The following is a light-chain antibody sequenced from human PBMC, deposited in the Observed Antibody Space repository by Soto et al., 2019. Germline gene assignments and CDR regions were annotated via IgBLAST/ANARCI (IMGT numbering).Light chain of an antibody. CDR2: DVF. Sequence: QSALTQYASVSGSPGQSITISCTGTSSDVGGYNYVSWYQHHPGKAPKLMIYDVFTRPSGVSNRFSGSKSGNTASLTISALQAEDEADYYCTSWTSTSTYVFGSGTKVTVL. CDR1: SSDVGGYNY. J-gene: IGLJ1*01. V-gene: IGLV2-14*03. CDR3: TSWTSTSTYV.